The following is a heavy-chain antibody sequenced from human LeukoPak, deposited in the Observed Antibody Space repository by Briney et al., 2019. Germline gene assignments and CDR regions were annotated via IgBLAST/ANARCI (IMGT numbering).Heavy chain of an antibody. CDR2: ISTSSSSI. Sequence: GGSLRLPCAASGFTFSTYAMNWVRQAPGKGLEWVSYISTSSSSIYYADSVKGRFTISRDNAKNSLYLQMNSLRDEDTAVYYCARGGSGYGDYYYFYAMDVWGQGTTVTVSS. D-gene: IGHD3-22*01. CDR3: ARGGSGYGDYYYFYAMDV. V-gene: IGHV3-48*02. CDR1: GFTFSTYA. J-gene: IGHJ6*02.